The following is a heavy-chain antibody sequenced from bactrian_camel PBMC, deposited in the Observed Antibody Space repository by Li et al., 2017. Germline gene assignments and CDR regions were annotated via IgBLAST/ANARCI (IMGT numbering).Heavy chain of an antibody. Sequence: HVQLVESGGGAVQPGGSLRLSCVATGYGVGSGCMGYFRQIPGKEREVVAATGPTNTWYASFVKGRFTISQDSARNTVYLQMNNLQPEDTATYYCAADPAEDGVSLTNLSPLRLIPSGARAPRSPSP. CDR2: TGPTNT. CDR1: GYGVGSGC. V-gene: IGHV3S1*01. CDR3: AADPAEDGVSLTNLSPLRLIPS. J-gene: IGHJ4*01. D-gene: IGHD3*01.